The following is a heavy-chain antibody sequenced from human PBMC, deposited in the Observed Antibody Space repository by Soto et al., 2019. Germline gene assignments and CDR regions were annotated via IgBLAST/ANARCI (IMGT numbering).Heavy chain of an antibody. J-gene: IGHJ4*02. CDR1: GYSFTSYW. Sequence: GESLKISCKGSGYSFTSYWIGWVRQMPGKGLEWMGIIYPGDSDTRYSPSFQGQVTISADKSISTAYLQWSSLKASDTAMYYCARHEYSHGPTMASFDYWGQGTLVTVSS. V-gene: IGHV5-51*01. D-gene: IGHD5-18*01. CDR3: ARHEYSHGPTMASFDY. CDR2: IYPGDSDT.